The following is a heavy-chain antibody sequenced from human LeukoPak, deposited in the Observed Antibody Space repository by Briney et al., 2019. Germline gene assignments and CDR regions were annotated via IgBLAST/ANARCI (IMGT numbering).Heavy chain of an antibody. CDR1: GFTFSSYS. D-gene: IGHD6-13*01. Sequence: GGSLRLSCAASGFTFSSYSMNWVRQAPGKGLEWVSYISSSSTIYYADSVKGRFTTSRDNAKNSLYLQMNSLRDEDTAVYYCARGYYSSSRFDSWGQGTLVTVSS. CDR3: ARGYYSSSRFDS. V-gene: IGHV3-48*02. J-gene: IGHJ4*02. CDR2: ISSSSTI.